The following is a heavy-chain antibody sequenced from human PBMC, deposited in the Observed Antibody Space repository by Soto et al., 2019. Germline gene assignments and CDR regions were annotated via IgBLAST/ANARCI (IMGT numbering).Heavy chain of an antibody. CDR1: GGSISSGGYY. Sequence: PSETLSLTCAVSGGSISSGGYYWGWIRQPPGKGLEWIGNIHYSGSTYYDSSLKTRVTISVDTSKNQFSLKLSSVTAADTAVYYCASQHYYDSSGYYVGYWGQGTLVTVSS. J-gene: IGHJ4*02. V-gene: IGHV4-39*01. CDR3: ASQHYYDSSGYYVGY. CDR2: IHYSGST. D-gene: IGHD3-22*01.